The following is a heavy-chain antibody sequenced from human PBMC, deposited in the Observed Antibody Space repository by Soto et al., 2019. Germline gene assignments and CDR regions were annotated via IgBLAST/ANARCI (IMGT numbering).Heavy chain of an antibody. D-gene: IGHD3-10*01. J-gene: IGHJ2*01. CDR1: GGSISSYY. V-gene: IGHV4-59*01. CDR3: ARARSGSYGFWYFDL. CDR2: IYDSGYT. Sequence: SETLSLTCTVSGGSISSYYWSWIRQPPGKGLEWIGYIYDSGYTNHNPSLKSRVTISVDTSKNQFSLKLNSVTAADTAVYYCARARSGSYGFWYFDLWGRGTLVTVS.